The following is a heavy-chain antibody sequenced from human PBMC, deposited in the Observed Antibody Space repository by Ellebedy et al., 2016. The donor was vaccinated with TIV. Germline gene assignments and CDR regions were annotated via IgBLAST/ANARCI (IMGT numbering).Heavy chain of an antibody. Sequence: MPSETLSLTCSVSGGSITTGGDYWGWIRQPPGKGPEWIGSVHHGGNSYYNPSVEGRITMSVDTSKNQFSLSLTSVTAADTALYFCASHRGFSSGWTFDYWGLGTLVSVSS. D-gene: IGHD6-19*01. CDR3: ASHRGFSSGWTFDY. CDR1: GGSITTGGDY. J-gene: IGHJ4*02. V-gene: IGHV4-39*07. CDR2: VHHGGNS.